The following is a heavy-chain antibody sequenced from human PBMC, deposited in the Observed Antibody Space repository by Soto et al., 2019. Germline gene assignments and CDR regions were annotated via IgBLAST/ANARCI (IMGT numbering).Heavy chain of an antibody. CDR2: ISYDGSNK. V-gene: IGHV3-30-3*01. CDR1: GFTFSSYA. J-gene: IGHJ4*02. Sequence: LRLSCAASGFTFSSYAMHWVRQAPGKGLEWVAVISYDGSNKYYADSVKGRFTISRDNSKNTLYLQMNSLRAEDTAVYYCARDYYYDSSGWDYWGQGTLVTV. CDR3: ARDYYYDSSGWDY. D-gene: IGHD3-22*01.